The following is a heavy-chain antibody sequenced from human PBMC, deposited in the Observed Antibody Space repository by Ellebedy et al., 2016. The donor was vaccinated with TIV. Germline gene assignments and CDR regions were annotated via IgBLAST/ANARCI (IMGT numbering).Heavy chain of an antibody. Sequence: GGSLRLXCAASGFTFSRYSMNWVRQAPGKGLEWVSAISGSGDSTYYVDSVKGRFTISRDNSKNTLFLQMNSLRAEDTAVYYCAKGPTTRYYYMGVWGKGTTVTVSS. CDR3: AKGPTTRYYYMGV. V-gene: IGHV3-23*01. CDR1: GFTFSRYS. D-gene: IGHD1-26*01. J-gene: IGHJ6*03. CDR2: ISGSGDST.